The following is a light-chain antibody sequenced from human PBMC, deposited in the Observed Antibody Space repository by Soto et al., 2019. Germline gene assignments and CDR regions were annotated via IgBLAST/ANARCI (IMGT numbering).Light chain of an antibody. V-gene: IGLV1-40*01. CDR1: TSNIGAGYD. J-gene: IGLJ3*02. Sequence: QSVLTQPPSVSGAPGQRVTISCTGSTSNIGAGYDVNWYQQLPGTVPKLLIHGNNIRPSGVPDRFSGSKSDTSASLAITGLQIGKGAVYYCQSLKGSLTVGLSGGGTKLPAL. CDR2: GNN. CDR3: QSLKGSLTVGL.